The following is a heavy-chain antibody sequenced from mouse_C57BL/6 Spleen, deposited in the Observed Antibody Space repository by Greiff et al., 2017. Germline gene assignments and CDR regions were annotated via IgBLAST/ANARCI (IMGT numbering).Heavy chain of an antibody. CDR1: GFTFTDYY. V-gene: IGHV7-3*01. CDR3: AREHYGSRRSYWYCDV. J-gene: IGHJ1*03. Sequence: EVKLVESGGGLVQPGGSLSLSCAASGFTFTDYYMSWVRQPPGKALEWLGFISNKANGYSPEYSASVTGPLTISRDNSQSILYLQMNALRAEDSATYYCAREHYGSRRSYWYCDVWGTGTTGTVSA. D-gene: IGHD1-1*01. CDR2: ISNKANGYSP.